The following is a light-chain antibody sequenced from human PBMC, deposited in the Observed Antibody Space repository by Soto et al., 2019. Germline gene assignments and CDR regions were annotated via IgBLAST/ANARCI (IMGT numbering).Light chain of an antibody. J-gene: IGKJ4*01. V-gene: IGKV3-15*01. CDR2: GAS. CDR3: QQYNAWPPLT. CDR1: QSVSGN. Sequence: EIVMTQYPATLSVYPGERATLSCRASQSVSGNLAWYQQKPGQAPRLLIYGASTRATGIPARFSGSGSGTEFTLTNTILQSEDFAVYYCQQYNAWPPLTFVGGTKVSIK.